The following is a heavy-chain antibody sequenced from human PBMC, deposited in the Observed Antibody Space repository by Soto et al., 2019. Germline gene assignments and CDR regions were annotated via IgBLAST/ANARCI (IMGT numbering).Heavy chain of an antibody. J-gene: IGHJ5*02. CDR2: ISYDGSNK. CDR3: ARDGPPEDDFWSGYLDR. D-gene: IGHD3-3*01. Sequence: GGSLRLSCAASGFTFSSYAMHWVRQAPGKGLEWVAVISYDGSNKYYADSVRGRFTISRDNSKNTLYLQMNSLRAEDTAVYYCARDGPPEDDFWSGYLDRWGQGTLVTDSS. CDR1: GFTFSSYA. V-gene: IGHV3-30-3*01.